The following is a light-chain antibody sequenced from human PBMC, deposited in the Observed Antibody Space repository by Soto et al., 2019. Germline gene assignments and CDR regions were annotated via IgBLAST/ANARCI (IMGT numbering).Light chain of an antibody. CDR2: GAS. CDR1: QLTSRY. CDR3: QQYSTSPIN. V-gene: IGKV3-20*01. J-gene: IGKJ5*01. Sequence: ENVLTQAPGALSLSPGERATLSCRASQLTSRYLSWYQQRPGQAPRLLIYGASSRATGIPDRFSGSGSGTDFTLTISRLEPEDFAVYYCQQYSTSPINCGQGTRLEIK.